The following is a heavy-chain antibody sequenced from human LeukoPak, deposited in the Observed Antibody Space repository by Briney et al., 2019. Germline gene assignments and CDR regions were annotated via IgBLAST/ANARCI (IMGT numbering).Heavy chain of an antibody. D-gene: IGHD4-17*01. V-gene: IGHV4-31*03. CDR1: GGSISSGGYY. Sequence: SQTLSLTCTVSGGSISSGGYYWSWIRQHPGKGLEWIGYIYYSGSTYYNPSLKSRVTISVDTSKNQFSLKLSSVTAADTAVYYCAREHAVALAVTTTRYGMDVWGQGTTVTVSS. CDR2: IYYSGST. J-gene: IGHJ6*02. CDR3: AREHAVALAVTTTRYGMDV.